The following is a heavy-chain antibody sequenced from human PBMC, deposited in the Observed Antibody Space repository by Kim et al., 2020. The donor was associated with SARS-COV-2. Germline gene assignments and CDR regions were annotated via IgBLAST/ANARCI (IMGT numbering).Heavy chain of an antibody. Sequence: SVKVSCKASGGTFSSYAISWVRQAPGQGLEWMGGIIPIFGTANYAQKFQGRVTITADESTSTAYMELSSLRSEDTAVYYCARVFGTNPMVRGVIITFGAFDIWGQGTMVTVSS. CDR2: IIPIFGTA. CDR3: ARVFGTNPMVRGVIITFGAFDI. V-gene: IGHV1-69*13. D-gene: IGHD3-10*01. CDR1: GGTFSSYA. J-gene: IGHJ3*02.